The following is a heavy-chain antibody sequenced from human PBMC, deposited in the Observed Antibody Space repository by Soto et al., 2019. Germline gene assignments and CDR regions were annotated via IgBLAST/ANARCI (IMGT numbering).Heavy chain of an antibody. CDR1: GFTFDDYA. D-gene: IGHD5-12*01. V-gene: IGHV3-9*01. J-gene: IGHJ4*02. Sequence: GGSLRLSCAASGFTFDDYAMHWVRQAPGKGLEWVSGISWNSGSIGYADSVKGRFTISRDNAKNSLYLQMNSLRAEDTALYCCAKGAPQMATIYYFDYWGQGTLVTVSS. CDR3: AKGAPQMATIYYFDY. CDR2: ISWNSGSI.